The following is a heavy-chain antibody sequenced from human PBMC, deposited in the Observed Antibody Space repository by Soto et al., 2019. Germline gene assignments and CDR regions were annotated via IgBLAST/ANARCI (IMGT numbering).Heavy chain of an antibody. CDR3: AKAQSQGALVYYYYMDV. CDR2: ISWNSGSI. J-gene: IGHJ6*03. V-gene: IGHV3-9*01. Sequence: PGGSLRLSCAASGFTFDDYAMHWVRQAPGKGLEWVSGISWNSGSIGYADSVKGRFTISRDNAKNSLYLQMNSLRAEDTALYYCAKAQSQGALVYYYYMDVWGKATTLTVSS. CDR1: GFTFDDYA.